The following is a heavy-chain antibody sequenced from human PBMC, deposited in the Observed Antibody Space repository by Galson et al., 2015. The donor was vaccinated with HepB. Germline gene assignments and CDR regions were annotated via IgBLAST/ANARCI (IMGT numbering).Heavy chain of an antibody. D-gene: IGHD4-17*01. J-gene: IGHJ3*02. Sequence: SVKVSCKASGGTFSSYAISWVRQAPGQGLEWMGRIIPILGIANYAQKFQGRVTITADKSTSTAYMELSSLRSEDTAVYYCARLGFVEDGDYNSAFDIWGQGTMVTVSS. CDR2: IIPILGIA. CDR1: GGTFSSYA. CDR3: ARLGFVEDGDYNSAFDI. V-gene: IGHV1-69*04.